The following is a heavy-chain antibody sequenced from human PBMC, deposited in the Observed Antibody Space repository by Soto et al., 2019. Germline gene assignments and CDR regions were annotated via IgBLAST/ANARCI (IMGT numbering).Heavy chain of an antibody. CDR3: AKTESVLVAACFDS. D-gene: IGHD2-15*01. J-gene: IGHJ4*02. Sequence: QVQLQESGPRLAKPSETLALVCSVSGVSIKSDNWWSWVRQSPGGGLEWIGEIYHSGSTTYHPSLNSRVTMSVDKSQNLFSLRLTSVTAADTAIYYCAKTESVLVAACFDSWGQGILVTVSS. CDR1: GVSIKSDNW. V-gene: IGHV4-4*02. CDR2: IYHSGST.